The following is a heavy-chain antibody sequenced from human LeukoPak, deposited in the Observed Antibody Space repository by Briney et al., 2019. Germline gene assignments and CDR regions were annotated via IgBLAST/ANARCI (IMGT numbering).Heavy chain of an antibody. J-gene: IGHJ4*02. CDR2: IWYDGSNK. CDR1: GFTFSSHG. CDR3: VKGSYYFDY. Sequence: PGRSLTLSCAASGFTFSSHGMHCVRQAPGKGLEGVAVIWYDGSNKYYADSVKGRFTISRDKSKSTLYLQMNSLRADDTAVYYCVKGSYYFDYWGQGTLVTVSS. V-gene: IGHV3-33*03.